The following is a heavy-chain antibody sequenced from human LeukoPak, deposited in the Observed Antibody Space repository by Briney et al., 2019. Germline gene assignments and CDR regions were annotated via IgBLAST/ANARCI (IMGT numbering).Heavy chain of an antibody. D-gene: IGHD1-26*01. CDR1: GGSISSYY. CDR3: ARPRSGSYFDY. V-gene: IGHV4-59*08. Sequence: SETLSLTCTVSGGSISSYYWSWIRQPPGKGLEWIGYIYYSGSTNYNPSLTSRVTISVDTSKNQFSLKLSSVTAADTAVYYCARPRSGSYFDYWGQGTLVTVSS. J-gene: IGHJ4*02. CDR2: IYYSGST.